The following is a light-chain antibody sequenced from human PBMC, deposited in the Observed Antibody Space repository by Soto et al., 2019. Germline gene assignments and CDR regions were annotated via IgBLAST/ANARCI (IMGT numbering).Light chain of an antibody. CDR3: HQFHDYPVT. J-gene: IGKJ4*01. V-gene: IGKV1-5*03. CDR2: KAS. Sequence: DIQLTQSPSTLSASVGDRVTITCRASQSVSTWLAWYQQKPGKAPKLLIHKASTLEIGVPSRFSGSGCGTVFTLTDSSLQPDDSATYYGHQFHDYPVTFGGGTKVQI. CDR1: QSVSTW.